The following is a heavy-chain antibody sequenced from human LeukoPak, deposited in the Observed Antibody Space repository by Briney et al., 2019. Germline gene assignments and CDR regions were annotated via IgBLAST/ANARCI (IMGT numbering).Heavy chain of an antibody. V-gene: IGHV3-23*01. J-gene: IGHJ4*02. D-gene: IGHD3-22*01. CDR1: GFTLSTYA. CDR3: AKGGGSSGRSYYFDY. Sequence: GGSLRLSCAASGFTLSTYAMSWVRQTPGKGLEWVAATSSSDAGAYHADSVRGRFTISRDNSKNTMNLQMNSLRAEDTAVYYCAKGGGSSGRSYYFDYWGQGTLVAVSS. CDR2: TSSSDAGA.